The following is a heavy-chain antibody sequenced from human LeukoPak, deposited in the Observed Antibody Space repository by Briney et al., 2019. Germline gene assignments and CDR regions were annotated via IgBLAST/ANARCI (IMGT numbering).Heavy chain of an antibody. CDR2: INHSGST. Sequence: SETLSLTCAVYGGSFSGYYWSWIRQPPGKGLEWIGEINHSGSTNYNPSLKSRVTISVDKSKNQFSLKLSSVTAADTAVYYCARTGYSYGHDYWGQGTLVTVSS. D-gene: IGHD5-18*01. CDR1: GGSFSGYY. J-gene: IGHJ4*02. CDR3: ARTGYSYGHDY. V-gene: IGHV4-34*01.